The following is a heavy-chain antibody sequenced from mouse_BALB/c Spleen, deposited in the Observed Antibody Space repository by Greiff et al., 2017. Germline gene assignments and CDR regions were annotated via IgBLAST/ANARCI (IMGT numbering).Heavy chain of an antibody. V-gene: IGHV14-3*02. J-gene: IGHJ3*01. CDR1: GFYIKDTY. Sequence: EVQLQQSGAELVKPGASVKLSCTASGFYIKDTYMHWVKQRPEQGLEWIGRIDPANGNTKYDPKFQGKATITADTSSNTAYLQLSSLTSEDTAVYYCAPDGSPPWFAYWGQGTLVTVSA. CDR3: APDGSPPWFAY. CDR2: IDPANGNT. D-gene: IGHD1-1*01.